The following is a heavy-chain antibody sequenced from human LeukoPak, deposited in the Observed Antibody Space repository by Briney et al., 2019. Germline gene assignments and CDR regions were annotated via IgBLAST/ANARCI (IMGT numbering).Heavy chain of an antibody. J-gene: IGHJ4*02. CDR3: AKDRSPSLDY. CDR2: ISYDGSNK. CDR1: GFTFSSYG. Sequence: PGGSLRLSCAGSGFTFSSYGMHWVRQAPGKGLEWVAVISYDGSNKYYADSVKGRFTISRDNSKNTLYLQMNSLRAEDTAVYYCAKDRSPSLDYWGQGTLVTVSS. V-gene: IGHV3-30*18.